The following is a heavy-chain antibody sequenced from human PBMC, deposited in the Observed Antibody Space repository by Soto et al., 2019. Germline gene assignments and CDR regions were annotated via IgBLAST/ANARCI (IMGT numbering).Heavy chain of an antibody. V-gene: IGHV4-61*01. J-gene: IGHJ4*02. CDR1: GGSVSDKTYY. Sequence: PSETLSLTCSVSGGSVSDKTYYWSWIRQPPGKRLEWIGYVYYSGTTNYNPSLKSRVTISVDLSKDQFSLRLSSVTTADTALYYCARTTAVPNSLRSRYFFDYWGQGTLVTVSS. CDR3: ARTTAVPNSLRSRYFFDY. D-gene: IGHD4-17*01. CDR2: VYYSGTT.